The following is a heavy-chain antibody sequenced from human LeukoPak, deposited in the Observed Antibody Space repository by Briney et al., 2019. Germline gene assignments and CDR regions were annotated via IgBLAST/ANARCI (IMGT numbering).Heavy chain of an antibody. D-gene: IGHD5-24*01. CDR2: VYHSGST. V-gene: IGHV4-4*02. Sequence: PSETLSLTCAVSGGSISSSYWWSWVRQPPGKGLEWIGEVYHSGSTNYNPSLKSRVTISVDTSKNQFSLKLSSVTAADTAVYYCARGGVATKKRLFDYWGQGTLVTVSS. CDR1: GGSISSSYW. CDR3: ARGGVATKKRLFDY. J-gene: IGHJ4*02.